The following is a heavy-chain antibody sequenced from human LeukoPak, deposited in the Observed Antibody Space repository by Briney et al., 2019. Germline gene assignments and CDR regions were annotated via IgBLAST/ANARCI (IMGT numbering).Heavy chain of an antibody. D-gene: IGHD1-1*01. V-gene: IGHV4-59*01. J-gene: IGHJ4*02. CDR1: GGSINNYH. Sequence: SETLSLTCTVSGGSINNYHWGWIRQRPGKGLEWIGYISYSGTTNYNPSLKSRVTISVDMSKSQFSLKLNSVTAADTAVYYCGRVTTGTVDHWGQGTLVTVSS. CDR2: ISYSGTT. CDR3: GRVTTGTVDH.